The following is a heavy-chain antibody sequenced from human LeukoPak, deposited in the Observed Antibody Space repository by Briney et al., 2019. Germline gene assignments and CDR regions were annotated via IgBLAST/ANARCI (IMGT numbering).Heavy chain of an antibody. CDR1: GGSTSSGDYY. Sequence: SETLSLTCTVSGGSTSSGDYYWSWIRQPPGKGLEWIGYIYYSGSTYYNPSLKSRVTISVDTSKNQFSLKLSSVTAADTAVYYCASRIVVVPAANVYFDYWGQGTLVTVSS. J-gene: IGHJ4*02. CDR2: IYYSGST. D-gene: IGHD2-2*01. CDR3: ASRIVVVPAANVYFDY. V-gene: IGHV4-30-4*08.